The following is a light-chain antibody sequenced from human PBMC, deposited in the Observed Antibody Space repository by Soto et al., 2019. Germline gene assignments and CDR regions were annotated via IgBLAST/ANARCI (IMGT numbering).Light chain of an antibody. CDR2: GAS. CDR1: QTVDNKY. Sequence: EIVLTQSPGTLSLSPGERATLSCRAGQTVDNKYLAWYQQKPGQAPRLLIYGASNRAAGIPERFSGSGSGTDFTITISRLEPEDFAVYYCQQYGSSPLFIFGPGTKVEIK. CDR3: QQYGSSPLFI. J-gene: IGKJ3*01. V-gene: IGKV3-20*01.